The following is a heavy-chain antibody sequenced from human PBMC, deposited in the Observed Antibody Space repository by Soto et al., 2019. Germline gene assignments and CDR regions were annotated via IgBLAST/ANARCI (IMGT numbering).Heavy chain of an antibody. J-gene: IGHJ4*02. CDR3: ARGVDASPYYFDY. CDR2: INHSGST. V-gene: IGHV4-34*01. Sequence: SETLSLTCAVYGGSFSGYYWSWIRQPPGKGLEWIGEINHSGSTNYNPSLKSRVTISVDTSKNQFSLKLSSVTAADTAVYYCARGVDASPYYFDYWGQGTLVTVSS. CDR1: GGSFSGYY.